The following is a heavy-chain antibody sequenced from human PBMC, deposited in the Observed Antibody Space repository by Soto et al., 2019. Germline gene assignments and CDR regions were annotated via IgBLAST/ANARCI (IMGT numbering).Heavy chain of an antibody. CDR1: GGSFSGYY. V-gene: IGHV4-34*01. CDR2: INHSGST. J-gene: IGHJ4*02. D-gene: IGHD3-16*02. CDR3: ARGPVIWGSYRYTDARFFDY. Sequence: SETLSLTCAVYGGSFSGYYWSWIRQPPGKGLEWIGEINHSGSTNYNPSLKSRVTISVDTSKNQFSLKLSSVTAADTAVYYCARGPVIWGSYRYTDARFFDYWGQGTPVTVSS.